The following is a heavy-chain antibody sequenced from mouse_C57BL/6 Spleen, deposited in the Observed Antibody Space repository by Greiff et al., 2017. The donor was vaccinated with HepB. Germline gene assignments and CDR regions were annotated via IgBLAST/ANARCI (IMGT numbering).Heavy chain of an antibody. V-gene: IGHV3-6*01. CDR3: ASGGLRLFAY. CDR2: ISYDGSN. D-gene: IGHD2-4*01. CDR1: GYSFTSGYY. J-gene: IGHJ3*01. Sequence: EVHLVESGPGLVKPSQSLSLTCSVTGYSFTSGYYWNWIRQFPGNKLEWMGYISYDGSNNYNPSLKNRISITRDTSKNQFFLKLNSVTTEDTATYYCASGGLRLFAYWGQGTLVTVSA.